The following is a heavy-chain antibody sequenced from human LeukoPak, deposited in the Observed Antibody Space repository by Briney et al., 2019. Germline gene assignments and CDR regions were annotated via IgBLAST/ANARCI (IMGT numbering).Heavy chain of an antibody. V-gene: IGHV3-7*03. CDR2: IKQDGSEK. D-gene: IGHD6-13*01. CDR3: AKDMQQLAFDY. CDR1: GLTFSSYW. Sequence: PGGSLRLSCAASGLTFSSYWMSWVRQAPGKGLEWVANIKQDGSEKYYVDSVKGRFTISRDNSKNTLYLQMNSLRAEDTAVYYCAKDMQQLAFDYWGQGTLVTVSS. J-gene: IGHJ4*02.